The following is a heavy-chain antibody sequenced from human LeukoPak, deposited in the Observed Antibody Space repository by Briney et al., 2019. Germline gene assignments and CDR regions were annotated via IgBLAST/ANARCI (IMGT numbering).Heavy chain of an antibody. CDR2: ISGSGGST. CDR3: AKGDGYYYGMDV. CDR1: GFTFSSYA. J-gene: IGHJ6*02. D-gene: IGHD2-21*01. V-gene: IGHV3-23*01. Sequence: PGGSLRLSCAASGFTFSSYAMSWVRQAPGKGLEWVSAISGSGGSTYYADSVKGRFTNSRDNSKNTLYLQMNSLRAEDTAVYYCAKGDGYYYGMDVWGQGTTVTVSS.